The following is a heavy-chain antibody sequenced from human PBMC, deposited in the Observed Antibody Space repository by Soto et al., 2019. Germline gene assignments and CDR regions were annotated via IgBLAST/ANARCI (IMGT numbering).Heavy chain of an antibody. D-gene: IGHD2-8*01. V-gene: IGHV3-23*01. CDR1: GFTFKDHA. J-gene: IGHJ6*02. Sequence: PWVSLRLSCAASGFTFKDHAMHWVRLAPGKGLEWLSVISGSGEHTYSAASVKGRFTISRDNSKKIMYLQMDRLRVEETALYYCARDRMLYAAHYFYPMDVWGPGTTVTVSS. CDR3: ARDRMLYAAHYFYPMDV. CDR2: ISGSGEHT.